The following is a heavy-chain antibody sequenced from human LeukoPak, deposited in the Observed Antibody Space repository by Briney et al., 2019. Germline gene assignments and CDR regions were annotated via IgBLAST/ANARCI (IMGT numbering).Heavy chain of an antibody. V-gene: IGHV5-51*01. J-gene: IGHJ3*02. CDR2: IYPGDSDT. CDR3: ASQIADIPDAFDI. CDR1: GYSFTSYW. Sequence: GESLQISSKGSGYSFTSYWIGWVRQMPGKSLEWMGIIYPGDSDTRYSPSFQGQVTISADKSISTAYLQWSSLKASDTAMYYCASQIADIPDAFDIWGQGTMVTVSS. D-gene: IGHD2-2*02.